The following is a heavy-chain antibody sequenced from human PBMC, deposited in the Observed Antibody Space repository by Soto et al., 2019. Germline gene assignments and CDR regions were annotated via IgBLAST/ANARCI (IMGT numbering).Heavy chain of an antibody. J-gene: IGHJ4*02. CDR3: TSGYGDYVRDY. D-gene: IGHD4-17*01. Sequence: EVQLVESGGGLVQPGGSLKLSCAASGFTFSGSAMHWVRQASGKGLEWVGRIRSKSNSYATAYAASVKGRFTISRDDSKNTAYLQMNSLKTEDTAVYYCTSGYGDYVRDYWGQGTLVTVSS. V-gene: IGHV3-73*01. CDR2: IRSKSNSYAT. CDR1: GFTFSGSA.